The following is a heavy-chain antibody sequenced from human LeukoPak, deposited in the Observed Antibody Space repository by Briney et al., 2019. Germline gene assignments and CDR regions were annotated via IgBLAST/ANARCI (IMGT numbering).Heavy chain of an antibody. Sequence: GGSLRLSCAASGFTFSDYYMSWIRQAPGKGLEWVSYISSSGSTIYHADSVKGRFTISRDNAKNSLYLQMNSLRAEDTAVYYCARGAISGGAMGDAFDIWGQGTMVTVSS. CDR1: GFTFSDYY. CDR3: ARGAISGGAMGDAFDI. J-gene: IGHJ3*02. D-gene: IGHD3-16*01. CDR2: ISSSGSTI. V-gene: IGHV3-11*01.